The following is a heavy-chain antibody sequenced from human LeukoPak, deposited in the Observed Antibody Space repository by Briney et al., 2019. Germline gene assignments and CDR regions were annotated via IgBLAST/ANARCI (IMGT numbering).Heavy chain of an antibody. V-gene: IGHV3-23*01. J-gene: IGHJ4*02. CDR3: GKTTTAYSSGRNPAWPVDY. D-gene: IGHD6-19*01. Sequence: HPVGSLRLSCAASGFTLSSYAMCWVRQALGEGLGWGSGIFGSGGIAHYADSAWGGFTISRDNSQNTVYLQMNSLRAEDTAVYYCGKTTTAYSSGRNPAWPVDYWGQGTLVTVSS. CDR2: IFGSGGIA. CDR1: GFTLSSYA.